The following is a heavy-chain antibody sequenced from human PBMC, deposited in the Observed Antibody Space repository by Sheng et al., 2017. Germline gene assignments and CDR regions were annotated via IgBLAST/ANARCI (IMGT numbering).Heavy chain of an antibody. CDR1: VFTFSSYW. D-gene: IGHD2-2*01. CDR2: IKQDGSEK. CDR3: ARIIRYCSSTSCYDY. V-gene: IGHV3-7*01. J-gene: IGHJ4*02. Sequence: EVQLVESGGGLVQPGGSLRLSCAASVFTFSSYWMSWVRQAPGKGLEWVANIKQDGSEKYYVDSVKGRFTISRDNAKNSLYLQMNSLRAEDTAVYYCARIIRYCSSTSCYDYWGQGTLVTVSS.